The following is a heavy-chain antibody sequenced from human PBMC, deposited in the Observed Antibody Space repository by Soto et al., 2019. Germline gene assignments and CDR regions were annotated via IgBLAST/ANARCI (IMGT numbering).Heavy chain of an antibody. Sequence: SETLSLTCAVYGGSFSGYYWSWIRQPPGKGLEWIGEINHSGSTNYNPSLKSRVTISVDTSKNQFSLKLSSVTAADTAVYYCAREQPYYFDYWGQGTLVTVSS. J-gene: IGHJ4*02. CDR1: GGSFSGYY. CDR3: AREQPYYFDY. CDR2: INHSGST. D-gene: IGHD5-18*01. V-gene: IGHV4-34*01.